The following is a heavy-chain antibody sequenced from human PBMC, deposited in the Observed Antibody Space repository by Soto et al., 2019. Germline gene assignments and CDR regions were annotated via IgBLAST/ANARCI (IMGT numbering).Heavy chain of an antibody. CDR3: AGDLALWSVYYYGMDV. D-gene: IGHD2-15*01. Sequence: PGGSLRLSCAASGFTFSSYGMHWVRQAPGKGLEWVAVIWYDGSNKYYADSVKGRFTISRDNSKNTLYLQMNSLRAEDTAVYYCAGDLALWSVYYYGMDVWGQGTTVTVSS. CDR2: IWYDGSNK. V-gene: IGHV3-33*01. CDR1: GFTFSSYG. J-gene: IGHJ6*02.